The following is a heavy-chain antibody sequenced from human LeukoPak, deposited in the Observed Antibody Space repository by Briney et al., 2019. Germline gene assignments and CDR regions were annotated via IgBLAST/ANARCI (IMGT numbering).Heavy chain of an antibody. CDR2: IIPIFGTA. V-gene: IGHV1-69*13. CDR1: GGTFSSYA. D-gene: IGHD1-14*01. Sequence: ASVKVSCKASGGTFSSYAISWARQAPGQGLEWMGGIIPIFGTANYAQKFQGRVTITADESTSTAYMELSSLRSEDTAVYFCAAGTSGRPEYFQHWGQGTLVTVSS. J-gene: IGHJ1*01. CDR3: AAGTSGRPEYFQH.